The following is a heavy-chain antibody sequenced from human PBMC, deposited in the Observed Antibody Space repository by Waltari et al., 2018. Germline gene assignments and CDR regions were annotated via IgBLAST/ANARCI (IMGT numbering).Heavy chain of an antibody. CDR2: IRYDGSNK. CDR1: GFTFSSYG. V-gene: IGHV3-30*02. CDR3: AKLYCSSTSCYWSYYYMDV. Sequence: QVQLVESGGGVVQPGGSLRLSCAASGFTFSSYGMHWVRQAPGKGLEGVAFIRYDGSNKYYADSVKGRFTISRDNSKNTLYLQMNSLRAEDTAVYYCAKLYCSSTSCYWSYYYMDVWGKGTTVTVSS. D-gene: IGHD2-2*01. J-gene: IGHJ6*03.